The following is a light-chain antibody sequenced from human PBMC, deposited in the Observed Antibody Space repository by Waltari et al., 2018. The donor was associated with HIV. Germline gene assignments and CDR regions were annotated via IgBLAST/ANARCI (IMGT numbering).Light chain of an antibody. V-gene: IGLV2-14*01. CDR2: EVS. Sequence: QSALTQPASVSVSPRQSITISCTGTSSDVSGYTYVSWYPQHPGKAPKVMIYEVSNRPSGVSNRFSGSKSGNTASRTISGLQAEDEADYYCSSYTTTSTWVFGGGTKLTVL. CDR3: SSYTTTSTWV. J-gene: IGLJ3*02. CDR1: SSDVSGYTY.